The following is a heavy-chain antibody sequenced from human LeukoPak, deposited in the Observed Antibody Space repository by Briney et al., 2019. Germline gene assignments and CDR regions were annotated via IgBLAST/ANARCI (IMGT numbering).Heavy chain of an antibody. CDR3: ARVPITVAGRLDQRLGMRYYFDY. J-gene: IGHJ4*02. CDR1: GYTFTGYY. V-gene: IGHV1-2*02. Sequence: ASVKVSCKASGYTFTGYYMHWVRQAPGQGLEWMGWMNPKSGGTNYAQKFQGRVTMTRDTSISTAYMELYRLKSEDTAVYYCARVPITVAGRLDQRLGMRYYFDYWGPGTLVTVSS. D-gene: IGHD6-19*01. CDR2: MNPKSGGT.